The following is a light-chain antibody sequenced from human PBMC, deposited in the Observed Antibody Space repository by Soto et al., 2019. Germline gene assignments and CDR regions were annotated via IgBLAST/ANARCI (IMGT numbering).Light chain of an antibody. J-gene: IGLJ2*01. Sequence: QSALTQPRSVSGSPGPSVTISCTGTSSDVGGYNYVSWYQQHPGKAPKLMIYGVSKRPSGVPDRFSGSKSGNTASLTISGLQAEDEADYYCCSYAGSYTLVVFGGGTKLTVL. CDR3: CSYAGSYTLVV. V-gene: IGLV2-11*01. CDR2: GVS. CDR1: SSDVGGYNY.